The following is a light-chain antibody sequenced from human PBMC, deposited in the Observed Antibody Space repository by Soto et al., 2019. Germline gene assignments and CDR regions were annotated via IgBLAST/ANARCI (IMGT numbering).Light chain of an antibody. CDR3: SSYTSSSTRV. Sequence: QSALTQPASVSGSPGQSITISCTGTSRDVGGYNYVSWYQQHPGKAPKLLIYEVSHRPSEISYRFSGSKSGNTASLTISGLQAEDEADYYCSSYTSSSTRVFGGGTKVTVL. CDR2: EVS. J-gene: IGLJ3*02. CDR1: SRDVGGYNY. V-gene: IGLV2-14*01.